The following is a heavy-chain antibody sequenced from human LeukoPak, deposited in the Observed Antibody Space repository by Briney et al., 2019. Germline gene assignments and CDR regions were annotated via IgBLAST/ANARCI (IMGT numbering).Heavy chain of an antibody. CDR2: INHSGST. D-gene: IGHD6-13*01. J-gene: IGHJ5*02. CDR1: GGSFSGYY. V-gene: IGHV4-34*01. CDR3: ARGGYRSSWYRGNNWFDP. Sequence: PSETLSLTCAVYGGSFSGYYVSWIRQPPGKGLEWIGEINHSGSTNYNPSLKSRVTISVDTYKNQFSLKLSSVTAADTAVYYCARGGYRSSWYRGNNWFDPWGQGTLVTVSS.